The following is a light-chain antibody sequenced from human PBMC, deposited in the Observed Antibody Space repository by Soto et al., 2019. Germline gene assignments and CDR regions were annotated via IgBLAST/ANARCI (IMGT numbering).Light chain of an antibody. V-gene: IGLV2-14*01. J-gene: IGLJ2*01. CDR3: CSYTSTGTLEVV. Sequence: QSVLTQPASVSGSPGQSITISCTGTSSDVGGYNYVSWYQQHPGKAPKLMIYDVSNRPSGVSNRFSGSKSGNTASLTISGLQTEDEADYYCCSYTSTGTLEVVFGGGTKVTVL. CDR2: DVS. CDR1: SSDVGGYNY.